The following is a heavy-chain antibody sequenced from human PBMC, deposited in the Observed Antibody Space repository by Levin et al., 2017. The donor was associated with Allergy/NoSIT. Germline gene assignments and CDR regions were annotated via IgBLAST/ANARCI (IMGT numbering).Heavy chain of an antibody. CDR2: IYYSGST. Sequence: SETLSLTCTVSGGSISSGGYYWSWIRQHPGKGLEWIGYIYYSGSTYYNPSLKSRVTISVDTSKNQLSLQLRSVTAADTAVYYCARSSGSGLLNYYYYYMDVWGKGTTVTVSS. D-gene: IGHD3-10*01. CDR3: ARSSGSGLLNYYYYYMDV. J-gene: IGHJ6*03. V-gene: IGHV4-31*03. CDR1: GGSISSGGYY.